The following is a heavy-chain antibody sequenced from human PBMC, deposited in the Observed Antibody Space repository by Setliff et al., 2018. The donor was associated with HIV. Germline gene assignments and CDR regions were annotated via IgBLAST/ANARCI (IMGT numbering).Heavy chain of an antibody. CDR2: ISSKGYGSAT. J-gene: IGHJ4*02. V-gene: IGHV3-73*01. CDR1: GFTFSGSA. CDR3: TRHSTDPWSLLDY. D-gene: IGHD1-1*01. Sequence: GGSLRLSCAASGFTFSGSAMHWVRQASGKGLEWVGRISSKGYGSATAYAASVKGRFTISRDDSKNTAYLQMDSLKTEDTAVYYCTRHSTDPWSLLDYWGQGTLVTVS.